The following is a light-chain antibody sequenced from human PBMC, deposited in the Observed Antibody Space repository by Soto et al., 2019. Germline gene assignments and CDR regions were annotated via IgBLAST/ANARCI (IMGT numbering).Light chain of an antibody. CDR2: GAS. CDR1: QSVYTT. CDR3: QQYNKWPLT. Sequence: EIVMTQSPATLSVSPGERATLSCWASQSVYTTLARYQQKPGQAPRLLIYGASTRATGIPARFSGTGSATEFTLTISSLQSEDSAVYYCQQYNKWPLTFGGGTKVEI. J-gene: IGKJ4*01. V-gene: IGKV3-15*01.